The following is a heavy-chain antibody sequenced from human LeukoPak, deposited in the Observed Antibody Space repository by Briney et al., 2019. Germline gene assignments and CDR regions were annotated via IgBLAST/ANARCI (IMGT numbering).Heavy chain of an antibody. J-gene: IGHJ4*02. D-gene: IGHD5-18*01. CDR2: IRYDGSNK. Sequence: GGSLRLSCAASGFTFSSYGMHWVRQAPGKGLEWVAFIRYDGSNKYYADSVKGRFTISRDDAKNTLYLQMNSLRAEDTAVYYCAREIRDYFDYWGQGTLVTVSS. V-gene: IGHV3-30*02. CDR3: AREIRDYFDY. CDR1: GFTFSSYG.